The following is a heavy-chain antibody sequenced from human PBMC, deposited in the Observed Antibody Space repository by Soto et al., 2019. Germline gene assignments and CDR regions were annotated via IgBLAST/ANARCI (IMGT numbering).Heavy chain of an antibody. D-gene: IGHD3-10*01. CDR3: ASRDLSGDYHPRDWFDP. V-gene: IGHV4-39*01. Sequence: PSETLSLTCTVSGGSISSSSYYWGWIRQPPGKGLEWIGSIYYSGSTYYNPSLKSRVTISVDTSKNQFSLKLSSVTAADTAVYYCASRDLSGDYHPRDWFDPWGQGTLVTVSS. CDR1: GGSISSSSYY. CDR2: IYYSGST. J-gene: IGHJ5*02.